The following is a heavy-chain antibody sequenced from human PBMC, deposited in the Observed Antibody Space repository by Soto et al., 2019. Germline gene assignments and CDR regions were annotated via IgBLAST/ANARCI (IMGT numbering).Heavy chain of an antibody. Sequence: GESLKISCKGSGYRFTSYWIGWVRQMPGKGLEWMGIIYPGDSDTRYSPSFQGQVTISADKSISTAYLQWSSLKASDTAMYYCDKCTLGYCSGGSYYSYGMDVWGQGTTVTVSS. CDR2: IYPGDSDT. CDR3: DKCTLGYCSGGSYYSYGMDV. J-gene: IGHJ6*02. CDR1: GYRFTSYW. D-gene: IGHD2-15*01. V-gene: IGHV5-51*01.